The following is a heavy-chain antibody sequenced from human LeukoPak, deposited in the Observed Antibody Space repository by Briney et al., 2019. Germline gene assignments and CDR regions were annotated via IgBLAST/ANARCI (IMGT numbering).Heavy chain of an antibody. J-gene: IGHJ4*02. V-gene: IGHV1-2*02. CDR1: GYTFTGYY. CDR2: INPNSGGT. D-gene: IGHD6-13*01. CDR3: ARVRQQLVDFDY. Sequence: ASVKVSCKASGYTFTGYYMHWVRQAPGQGLEWMVWINPNSGGTNYAQKFQGRVTMTRDTSISTAYMELGRLRPDDTAVYYCARVRQQLVDFDYWGQGTLVTVSS.